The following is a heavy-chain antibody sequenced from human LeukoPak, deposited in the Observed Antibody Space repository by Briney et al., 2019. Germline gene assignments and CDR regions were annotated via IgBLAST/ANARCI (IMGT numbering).Heavy chain of an antibody. CDR1: GYTFTSYD. V-gene: IGHV1-8*03. CDR3: ARAYSGYGSIFDC. D-gene: IGHD5-12*01. CDR2: MNPNSGNT. J-gene: IGHJ4*02. Sequence: ASVKVSCKASGYTFTSYDINWVRQATGQGLEWMGWMNPNSGNTGYAQKFQGRVTITRNTSISTAYMELSSLRSEDTAVYYCARAYSGYGSIFDCWGQGTLVTVSS.